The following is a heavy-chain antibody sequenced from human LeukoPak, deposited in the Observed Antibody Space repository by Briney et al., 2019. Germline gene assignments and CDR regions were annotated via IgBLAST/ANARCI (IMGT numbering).Heavy chain of an antibody. J-gene: IGHJ4*02. V-gene: IGHV4-39*02. CDR3: ARDRIIFGVVRAFDY. CDR2: IYYSGST. CDR1: GGSISSSSYY. D-gene: IGHD3-3*02. Sequence: SETLSLTCTVSGGSISSSSYYWGWIRQPPGKGLEWIGSIYYSGSTYYNPSLKSRVTISVDTSKNQFSLKLSSVTAADTAVYYCARDRIIFGVVRAFDYWGQGTLVTVSS.